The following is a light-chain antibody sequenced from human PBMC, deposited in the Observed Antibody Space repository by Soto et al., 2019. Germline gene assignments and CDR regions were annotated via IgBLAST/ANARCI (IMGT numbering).Light chain of an antibody. Sequence: QSALTQPASVSGSPGQSVTMSCTGASSDVGGYNYVSWYQHFPGEAPRLLIYDVTNRPSGVSSRFSASKSGNTASLTISGLQPEDEADYYCSSYTNKNTLVFGGGTKVTVL. CDR3: SSYTNKNTLV. CDR1: SSDVGGYNY. J-gene: IGLJ2*01. CDR2: DVT. V-gene: IGLV2-14*01.